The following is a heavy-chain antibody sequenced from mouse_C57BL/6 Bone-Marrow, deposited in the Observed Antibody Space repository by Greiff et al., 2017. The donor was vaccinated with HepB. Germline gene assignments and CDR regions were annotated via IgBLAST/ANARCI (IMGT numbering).Heavy chain of an antibody. D-gene: IGHD1-3*01. Sequence: EVQRVESGGGLVQPGGSLKLSCAASGFTFSDYGMAWVRQAPRKGPEWVAFISNLAYSIYYADTVTGRFTISRANAKNTLYLEMSSLRSEDTAMYYCARLTPYWYFDVWGTGTTVTVSS. CDR3: ARLTPYWYFDV. CDR2: ISNLAYSI. CDR1: GFTFSDYG. J-gene: IGHJ1*03. V-gene: IGHV5-15*01.